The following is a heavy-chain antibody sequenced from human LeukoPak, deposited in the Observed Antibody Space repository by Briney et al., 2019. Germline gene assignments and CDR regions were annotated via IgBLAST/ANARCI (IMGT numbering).Heavy chain of an antibody. CDR3: ARGRSFEDY. CDR2: IIPIFGTA. V-gene: IGHV1-69*06. Sequence: GASVKVSCKASGGTFSSYAISWVRQAPGQGLEWMGGIIPIFGTANYAQKFRGRVTITADKSTRTAYMELSSLRSDDTAVYYCARGRSFEDYWGQGTLVTVSS. CDR1: GGTFSSYA. D-gene: IGHD1-26*01. J-gene: IGHJ4*02.